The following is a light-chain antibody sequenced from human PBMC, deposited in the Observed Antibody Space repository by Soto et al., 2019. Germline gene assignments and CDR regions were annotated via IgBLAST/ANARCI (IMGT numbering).Light chain of an antibody. Sequence: DIVVTQSPATLSASPGERVTLSCRASQFVSSRLAWYQRRPGQVPRLLIYDTSTRATGIPARFSGSGSATEFTLSISSLRSEDSALYYCQQYNYWPRTFGQGTKLEF. CDR1: QFVSSR. CDR3: QQYNYWPRT. V-gene: IGKV3D-15*01. J-gene: IGKJ2*01. CDR2: DTS.